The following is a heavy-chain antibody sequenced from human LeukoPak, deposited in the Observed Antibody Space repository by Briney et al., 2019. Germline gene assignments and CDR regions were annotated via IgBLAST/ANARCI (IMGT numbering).Heavy chain of an antibody. Sequence: TGGSLRLSCAASGFTFSSYAMSWVRQAPGQGLEWVSAVSGSAYSKYYADSVKGRFTISRDNSKNTLYLQMNSLRAEDTAVYFCAKWMVRNDFWSGAFDIWGQGTMVTVSS. CDR3: AKWMVRNDFWSGAFDI. CDR2: VSGSAYSK. J-gene: IGHJ3*02. CDR1: GFTFSSYA. D-gene: IGHD3-3*01. V-gene: IGHV3-23*01.